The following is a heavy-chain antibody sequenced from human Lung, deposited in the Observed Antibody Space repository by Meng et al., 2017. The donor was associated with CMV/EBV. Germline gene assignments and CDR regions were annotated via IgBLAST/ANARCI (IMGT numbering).Heavy chain of an antibody. V-gene: IGHV3-7*01. D-gene: IGHD3-10*01. CDR3: ARDPHFGALDY. CDR2: IKYDGSDK. Sequence: GESXKISCVASGFTFSSSYMSWVRQAPGKGLEWVANIKYDGSDKGYVGSVEGRFTISRDNAKNSVYLQMNTLRVEDTAVYYCARDPHFGALDYWGQGTLVTASS. J-gene: IGHJ4*02. CDR1: GFTFSSSY.